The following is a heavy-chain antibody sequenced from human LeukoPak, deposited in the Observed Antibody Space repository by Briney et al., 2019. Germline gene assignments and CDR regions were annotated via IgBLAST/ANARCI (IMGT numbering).Heavy chain of an antibody. Sequence: GGSLRLSCAASGFTFNNFGMQWVRQAPGKGLEWVALISTDGSDKYYADSVKGRFTVSRDNSKNTLYLQMNSLRAEDTAVYYCARAPDPWLQLTWGQGTLVTVSS. V-gene: IGHV3-30*03. CDR2: ISTDGSDK. D-gene: IGHD5-24*01. J-gene: IGHJ5*02. CDR3: ARAPDPWLQLT. CDR1: GFTFNNFG.